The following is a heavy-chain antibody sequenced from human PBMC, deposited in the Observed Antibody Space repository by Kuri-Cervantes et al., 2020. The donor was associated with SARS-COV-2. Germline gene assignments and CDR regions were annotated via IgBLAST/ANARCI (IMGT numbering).Heavy chain of an antibody. V-gene: IGHV1-18*01. CDR2: ISPYNGNT. J-gene: IGHJ4*02. D-gene: IGHD3-3*01. CDR1: GYTFTSYG. Sequence: ASVKVSCKASGYTFTSYGISWVRQAPGQGLEWMGWISPYNGNTNYAQKLQGRVTMTTDTSTRTAYMELRSLRSDDTAVYYCARKFWSGYLLDYWGQGTLVTVSS. CDR3: ARKFWSGYLLDY.